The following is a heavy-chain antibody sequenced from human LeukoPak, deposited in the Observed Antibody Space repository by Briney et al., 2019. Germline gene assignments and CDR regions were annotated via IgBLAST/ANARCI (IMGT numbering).Heavy chain of an antibody. Sequence: GGSLRLSCAASGFTFSSYSMNWVRQAPGKGLEWVSSISSSSSYIYYADSVKGRFTISRDNAKNTLYLQMNSLRAEDTAVYYCAGRVTGYSSGYVYWGQGTLVTVSS. V-gene: IGHV3-21*04. J-gene: IGHJ4*02. D-gene: IGHD5-18*01. CDR1: GFTFSSYS. CDR3: AGRVTGYSSGYVY. CDR2: ISSSSSYI.